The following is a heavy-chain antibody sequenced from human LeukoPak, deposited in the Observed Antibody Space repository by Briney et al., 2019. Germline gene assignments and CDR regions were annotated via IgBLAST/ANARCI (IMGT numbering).Heavy chain of an antibody. J-gene: IGHJ3*02. CDR3: ASLSRRVCSSTSCYYGAFDI. CDR2: IYHSGST. Sequence: SETLSLTCAVSDGSISSSNWWGWVRQPPGKGLEWIGEIYHSGSTNYNPSLKSRVTISVDKSKNQFSLKLSSVTAADTAVYYCASLSRRVCSSTSCYYGAFDIWGQGTMVTVSS. V-gene: IGHV4-4*02. CDR1: DGSISSSNW. D-gene: IGHD2-2*01.